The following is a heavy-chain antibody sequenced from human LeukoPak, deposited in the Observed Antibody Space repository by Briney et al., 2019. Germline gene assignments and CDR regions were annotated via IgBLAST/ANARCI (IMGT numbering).Heavy chain of an antibody. CDR1: GYTFTSYY. J-gene: IGHJ3*02. D-gene: IGHD3-22*01. CDR2: INPSGGST. Sequence: ASVKVSCKASGYTFTSYYMHWVRQAPGQGLEWMGIINPSGGSTSYAQKFQGRVTMTRDTSTSTVYMELSSPRSENTAVYYFARANYYYDSSGYLPDAFDIWGQGTMVTVSS. CDR3: ARANYYYDSSGYLPDAFDI. V-gene: IGHV1-46*01.